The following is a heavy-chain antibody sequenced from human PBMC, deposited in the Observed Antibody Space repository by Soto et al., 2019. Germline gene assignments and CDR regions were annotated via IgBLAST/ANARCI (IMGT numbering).Heavy chain of an antibody. D-gene: IGHD2-15*01. CDR2: INPSGGST. V-gene: IGHV1-46*01. CDR3: ARVFCSGGSCYSYSDY. Sequence: ASVKVSCKASGYTFTSYYMHWVRQAPGQGLEWMGIINPSGGSTSYAQKFQGRVTMTRDTSTSTVYMELSSLRSEDTAVYYCARVFCSGGSCYSYSDYWGQGTLVTVSS. CDR1: GYTFTSYY. J-gene: IGHJ4*02.